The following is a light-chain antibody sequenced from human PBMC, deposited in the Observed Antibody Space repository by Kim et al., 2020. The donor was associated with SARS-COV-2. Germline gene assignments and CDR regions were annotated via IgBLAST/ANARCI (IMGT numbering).Light chain of an antibody. CDR1: QDISNY. J-gene: IGKJ2*01. Sequence: SAAVGDRVTITCQASQDISNYLSWCQQKPGNAPKLLISDASNLETGVPSRFSGSGSGTDFTFTISSLQPEDIAAYYCQQYDNLPYTFGQGTKLEI. CDR3: QQYDNLPYT. V-gene: IGKV1-33*01. CDR2: DAS.